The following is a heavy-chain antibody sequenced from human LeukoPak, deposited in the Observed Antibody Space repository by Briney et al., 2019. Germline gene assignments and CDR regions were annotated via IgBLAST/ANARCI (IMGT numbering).Heavy chain of an antibody. CDR1: GYTFTGYY. D-gene: IGHD3-9*01. CDR2: INPNSGGT. CDR3: ARDMELNYDILTGYYKPPDDY. Sequence: ASVKVSCKASGYTFTGYYMHWVRQAPGQGLEWMGWINPNSGGTNYAQKFQGRVTMTRDTSISTAYMELSRLRSDDTAVYYCARDMELNYDILTGYYKPPDDYWGQGTLVAVSS. V-gene: IGHV1-2*02. J-gene: IGHJ4*02.